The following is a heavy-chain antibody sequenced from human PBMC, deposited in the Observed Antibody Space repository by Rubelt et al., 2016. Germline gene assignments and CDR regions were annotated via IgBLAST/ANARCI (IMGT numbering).Heavy chain of an antibody. D-gene: IGHD3-22*01. Sequence: PSLKSRVTISVAKSKNQFSLKLSSVTAADTAVYYCARTYYYDSSGYSDPLYYFDYWGQGTLVTVSS. J-gene: IGHJ4*02. V-gene: IGHV4-4*02. CDR3: ARTYYYDSSGYSDPLYYFDY.